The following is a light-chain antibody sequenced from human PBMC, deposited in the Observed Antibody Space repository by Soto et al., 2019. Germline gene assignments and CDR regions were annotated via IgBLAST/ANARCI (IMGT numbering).Light chain of an antibody. CDR3: ATWDDSLKGPV. J-gene: IGLJ2*01. V-gene: IGLV1-36*01. Sequence: QSVLTQPPSVSEAPRQRGTISFSGSSSNIGNNAVHWYQQLPGKAPKLLIYYDDLVPSGVSDRFSGSKSGTSASLAISGLQSEDEGDYYCATWDDSLKGPVFGGGTKVTVL. CDR2: YDD. CDR1: SSNIGNNA.